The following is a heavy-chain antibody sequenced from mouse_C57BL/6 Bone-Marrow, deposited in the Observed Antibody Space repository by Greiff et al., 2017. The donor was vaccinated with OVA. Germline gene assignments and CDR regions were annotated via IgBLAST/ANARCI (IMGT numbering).Heavy chain of an antibody. Sequence: EVKLVESGGGLVQPGGSLKLSCAASGFTFSDYGMAWVRQAPRKGPEWVAFISHLAYSIYYADTVTGRFTISRENAKHTLYLEMSSLRSEDTAMYYCARLGQGYFDVWGTGTTVTVSS. CDR1: GFTFSDYG. V-gene: IGHV5-15*01. J-gene: IGHJ1*03. CDR2: ISHLAYSI. D-gene: IGHD3-3*01. CDR3: ARLGQGYFDV.